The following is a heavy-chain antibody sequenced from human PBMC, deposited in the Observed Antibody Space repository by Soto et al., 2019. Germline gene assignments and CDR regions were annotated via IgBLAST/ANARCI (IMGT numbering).Heavy chain of an antibody. V-gene: IGHV3-23*01. CDR1: GFTFSSYA. CDR2: ISGSGGST. CDR3: AKDIYLVVVTAISAFDN. Sequence: EVQLLESGGGLVQPGGSLRLSCAASGFTFSSYAMSWVRQAPGKGLEWVSAISGSGGSTYYADSVKGRFTISRDNSKNTLYLQMNSLRAEDTAVYYCAKDIYLVVVTAISAFDNWGQGTMVTVSS. D-gene: IGHD2-21*02. J-gene: IGHJ3*02.